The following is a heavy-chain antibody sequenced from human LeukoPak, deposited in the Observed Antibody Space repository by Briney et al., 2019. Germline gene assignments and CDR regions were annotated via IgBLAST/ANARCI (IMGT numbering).Heavy chain of an antibody. CDR1: GYTFTGYY. CDR2: INPNSGGT. D-gene: IGHD3-22*01. J-gene: IGHJ4*02. V-gene: IGHV1-2*06. Sequence: GASVKVSCTASGYTFTGYYMHWVRQAPGQGLEWMGRINPNSGGTNYAQKFQGRVTMTRDTSISTAYMELSRLRSDDTAVYYCARDIDDSSGDRFDYWGQGTLVTVSS. CDR3: ARDIDDSSGDRFDY.